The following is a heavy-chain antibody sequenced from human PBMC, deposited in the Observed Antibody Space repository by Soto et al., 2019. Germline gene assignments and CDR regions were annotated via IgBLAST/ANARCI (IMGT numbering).Heavy chain of an antibody. D-gene: IGHD2-21*01. J-gene: IGHJ4*02. CDR1: GGSLRGSY. CDR2: VTHSGST. V-gene: IGHV4-34*02. CDR3: ARGHIPVYGPVPDYFDS. Sequence: QVHLQQWGAGLLKPSETLSLTCGVYGGSLRGSYWSWIRQPPGKALEWLGKVTHSGSTTFNPSLNSRVSVSVDTSDNHLSLKLHSVTAAVTAVYYCARGHIPVYGPVPDYFDSWGQGTLVTVSS.